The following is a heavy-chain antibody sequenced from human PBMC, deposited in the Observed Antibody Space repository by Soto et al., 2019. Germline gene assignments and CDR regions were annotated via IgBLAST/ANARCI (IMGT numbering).Heavy chain of an antibody. Sequence: QVQLVESGGGVVQPGRSLRLSCAASGFTFSSYGMHWVRQAPGKGLEWVAVISYDGSNKYYADSVKGRFTISRDNSKNTLYLQMNSLRAEDTAVYYCAKVAQATASSSFYDYWGQGTLVTVSS. CDR1: GFTFSSYG. V-gene: IGHV3-30*18. D-gene: IGHD6-13*01. J-gene: IGHJ4*02. CDR3: AKVAQATASSSFYDY. CDR2: ISYDGSNK.